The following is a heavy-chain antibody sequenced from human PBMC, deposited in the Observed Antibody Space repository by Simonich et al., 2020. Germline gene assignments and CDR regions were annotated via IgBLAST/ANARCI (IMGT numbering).Heavy chain of an antibody. Sequence: QLQLQESGPGLVKPSETLSLTCTVSGGSISSSSYYWGWIRQPPGKGLEWIGSIYYSGSTYSTPAPKSRVTISVDTSKNQFSLKLSSVTAADTAVYYCARQRVLMVYAIDYWGQGTLVTVSS. CDR1: GGSISSSSYY. CDR3: ARQRVLMVYAIDY. D-gene: IGHD2-8*01. V-gene: IGHV4-39*01. J-gene: IGHJ4*02. CDR2: IYYSGST.